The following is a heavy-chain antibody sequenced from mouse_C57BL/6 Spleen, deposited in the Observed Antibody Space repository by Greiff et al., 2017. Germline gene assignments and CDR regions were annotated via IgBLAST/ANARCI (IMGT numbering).Heavy chain of an antibody. CDR3: ARQGAYYDYDGFDD. J-gene: IGHJ2*01. CDR1: GFTFSSYG. CDR2: ISSGGSYT. V-gene: IGHV5-6*01. D-gene: IGHD2-4*01. Sequence: EVMLVESGGDLVKPGGSLKLSCAASGFTFSSYGMSWVRQTPDKRLEWVATISSGGSYTYYPDSVKGRFTISRDNAKNTLYLQMSSLKSEDTAMYYCARQGAYYDYDGFDDWGQGTTLTVSS.